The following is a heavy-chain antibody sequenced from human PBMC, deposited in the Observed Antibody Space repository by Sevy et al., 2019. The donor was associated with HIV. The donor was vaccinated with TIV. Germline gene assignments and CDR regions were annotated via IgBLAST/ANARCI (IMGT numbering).Heavy chain of an antibody. D-gene: IGHD5-18*01. V-gene: IGHV3-74*01. CDR1: GFTFSDYW. CDR2: INSDGSDV. CDR3: ARGVIWLHLLYYYYAFDV. J-gene: IGHJ6*02. Sequence: GGSLRLSCAASGFTFSDYWMHWVRQVPGKGLVWVSRINSDGSDVIYADSVRGRFTMSIDNDKNTLFLQRNSRRAEDTAIFYCARGVIWLHLLYYYYAFDVWGQGTTVTVSS.